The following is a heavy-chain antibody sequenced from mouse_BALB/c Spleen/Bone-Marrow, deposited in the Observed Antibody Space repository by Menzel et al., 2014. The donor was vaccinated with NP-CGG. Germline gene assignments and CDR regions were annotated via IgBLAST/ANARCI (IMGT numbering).Heavy chain of an antibody. CDR1: GFNIKDYY. D-gene: IGHD1-1*01. Sequence: EVNVVESGAEFVRPGALVKLSCNASGFNIKDYYMHWVKQRPEQGLEWIGWIDPENGNTIYDPKFPGKASITADTSSNTAYLQLSSLTSEDTAVYYCTRWVYYGSSYFGYWGQGTTLTVSS. J-gene: IGHJ2*01. V-gene: IGHV14-1*02. CDR3: TRWVYYGSSYFGY. CDR2: IDPENGNT.